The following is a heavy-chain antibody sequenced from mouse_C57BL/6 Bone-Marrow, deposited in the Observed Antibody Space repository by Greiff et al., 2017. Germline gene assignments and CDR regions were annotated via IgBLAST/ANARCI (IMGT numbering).Heavy chain of an antibody. V-gene: IGHV5-4*01. D-gene: IGHD2-2*01. J-gene: IGHJ1*03. CDR1: GFTFSSYA. CDR3: ARDHGYHWYFDV. Sequence: DVKLVESGGGLVKPGGSLKLSCAASGFTFSSYAMSWVRQTPEKRLEWVATISDGGSYTYYPDNVKGRFTISRDNAKHNLYRQMSHLKSEDTAMYYCARDHGYHWYFDVWGTGTTVTVSS. CDR2: ISDGGSYT.